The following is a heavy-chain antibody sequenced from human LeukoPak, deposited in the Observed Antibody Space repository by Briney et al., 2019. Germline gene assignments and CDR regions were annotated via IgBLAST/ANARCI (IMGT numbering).Heavy chain of an antibody. CDR1: GFTLDALG. D-gene: IGHD7-27*01. V-gene: IGHV3-20*04. Sequence: RSGGSLRLSWVVSGFTLDALGMTWVRQAPGKGLEWVSAIRGDAGSTGYAASVKGRFTISRDNAKNSLYLQMNSLRGQDTGFYYGARVWAWGSGNYFDKWGQGSLVTVSS. J-gene: IGHJ4*02. CDR3: ARVWAWGSGNYFDK. CDR2: IRGDAGST.